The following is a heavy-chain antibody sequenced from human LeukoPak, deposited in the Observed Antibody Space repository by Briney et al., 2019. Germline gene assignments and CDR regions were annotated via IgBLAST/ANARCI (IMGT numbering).Heavy chain of an antibody. CDR1: GYTFISYD. CDR3: ARVYYGDYYSVSLNY. Sequence: ASVKVSCKASGYTFISYDIHWVRQATGQGLEWMGWMNPNSGNTGYAQKFQGRVTMTRNTSINTAYMELSSLRSEDRAVYYCARVYYGDYYSVSLNYWGQGTLVTVSS. J-gene: IGHJ4*02. V-gene: IGHV1-8*01. CDR2: MNPNSGNT. D-gene: IGHD4-17*01.